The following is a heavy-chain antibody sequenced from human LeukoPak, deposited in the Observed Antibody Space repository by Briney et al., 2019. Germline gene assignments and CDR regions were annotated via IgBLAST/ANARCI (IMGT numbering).Heavy chain of an antibody. Sequence: SETLSLTCTVSGYSISSGHYWGWIRQPPGKGLEWIGSMYHSGSTYYNPSLKSRVTISVDTSKNQFSLKLSSVTAADTAVYYCARDRGPAATIFDYWGQGTLVTVSS. CDR2: MYHSGST. D-gene: IGHD2-15*01. CDR3: ARDRGPAATIFDY. V-gene: IGHV4-38-2*02. J-gene: IGHJ4*02. CDR1: GYSISSGHY.